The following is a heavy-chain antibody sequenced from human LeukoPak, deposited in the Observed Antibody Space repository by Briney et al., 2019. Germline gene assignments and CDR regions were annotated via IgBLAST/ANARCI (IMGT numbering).Heavy chain of an antibody. CDR3: AKDRTYCTNAICYNAFDI. CDR2: IRKGGSEI. J-gene: IGHJ3*02. V-gene: IGHV3-7*03. Sequence: PGGSLRLSCAASGFTFYIYWMTWVRQAPGKGLEWVANIRKGGSEIYYADSVRGRFTISRDNAKNSLYLQMNSLRAEDTAVYYCAKDRTYCTNAICYNAFDIWGQGTMITVSS. D-gene: IGHD2-8*01. CDR1: GFTFYIYW.